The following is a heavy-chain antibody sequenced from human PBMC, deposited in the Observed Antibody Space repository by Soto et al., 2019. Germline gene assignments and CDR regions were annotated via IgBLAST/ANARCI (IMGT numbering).Heavy chain of an antibody. V-gene: IGHV3-23*01. CDR1: GFTFSSYA. Sequence: EVQLLESGGGSVQPGGSLRLSCAASGFTFSSYAMHWVRRPPGKGLEWVSSISGSGGTAYYADSVKGRFSISRDSLVNTLYLQMNSLRAEDTAVYYCAKGRGQNWNFDYWGKGTRVTVSP. CDR2: ISGSGGTA. D-gene: IGHD1-1*01. CDR3: AKGRGQNWNFDY. J-gene: IGHJ4*02.